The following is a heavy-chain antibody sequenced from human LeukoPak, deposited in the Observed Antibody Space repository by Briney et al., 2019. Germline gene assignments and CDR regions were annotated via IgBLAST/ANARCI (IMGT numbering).Heavy chain of an antibody. CDR3: AKEIGAASTSDFQH. V-gene: IGHV3-30*02. D-gene: IGHD2-15*01. CDR2: IRYDGSNK. J-gene: IGHJ1*01. Sequence: GGSLRLSCAASGFTFGSYGMHWVRQAPGKGLEWVAFIRYDGSNKYYADSVKGRFTISRDNSKNTLYLQMNSLRAEDTAVYYCAKEIGAASTSDFQHWGQGTLVTVSS. CDR1: GFTFGSYG.